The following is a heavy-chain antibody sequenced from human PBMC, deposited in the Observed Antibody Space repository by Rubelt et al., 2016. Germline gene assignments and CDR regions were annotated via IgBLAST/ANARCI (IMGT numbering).Heavy chain of an antibody. D-gene: IGHD3-10*01. CDR2: INHSGST. V-gene: IGHV4-34*01. J-gene: IGHJ4*02. CDR3: AGGNYYYGSGSYYDIDY. Sequence: QVQLQQWGAGLLKPSETLSLTCAVYGGSFSGYYWSWIRQPPGKGLEWIGEINHSGSTNYNPSLKGRLTISVDRSKNQSSLKLSSVTAADTAVYYCAGGNYYYGSGSYYDIDYWGQGTLVTVSS. CDR1: GGSFSGYY.